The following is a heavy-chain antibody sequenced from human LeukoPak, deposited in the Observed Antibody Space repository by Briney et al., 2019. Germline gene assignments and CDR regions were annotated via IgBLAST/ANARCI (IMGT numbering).Heavy chain of an antibody. Sequence: ASVKVSCKASGYTFTGYYMHWVRQAPGQGLEWMGWINPNSGGTNYAQKFQGRVTMTRDTSISTAYMELSRLRSDDTAVYYCARLTNDSSDYEYFQHWGQGTLVTVSS. CDR1: GYTFTGYY. CDR3: ARLTNDSSDYEYFQH. J-gene: IGHJ1*01. D-gene: IGHD3-22*01. CDR2: INPNSGGT. V-gene: IGHV1-2*02.